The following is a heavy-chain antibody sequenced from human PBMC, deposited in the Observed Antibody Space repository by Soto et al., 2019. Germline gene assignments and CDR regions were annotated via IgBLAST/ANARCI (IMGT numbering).Heavy chain of an antibody. CDR2: ISYDGNNK. J-gene: IGHJ4*02. CDR3: AKSVYNWNDGFFDY. Sequence: QVQLVESGGGVVQPGRSLRLSCAASGFTFSSYGMHWVRQAPGKGLSWVAVISYDGNNKYYAVSVKGRFTISRDNSKNTLYLQMNSLRAEDTAVYYCAKSVYNWNDGFFDYWGQGTLVTVSS. CDR1: GFTFSSYG. D-gene: IGHD1-1*01. V-gene: IGHV3-30*18.